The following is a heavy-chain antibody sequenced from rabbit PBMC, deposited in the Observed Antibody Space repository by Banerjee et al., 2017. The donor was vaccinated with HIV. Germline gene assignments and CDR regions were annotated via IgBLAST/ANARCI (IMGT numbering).Heavy chain of an antibody. J-gene: IGHJ4*01. CDR1: GFSFSSYW. D-gene: IGHD3-1*01. CDR3: ARDLPGPIYAFDL. Sequence: QSLEESGGDLVKPGASLTLTCTASGFSFSSYWIYWVRQAPGKGLEWIGCIYTDSGSAYYASWVHGRFTISSDNAQNTVDLQMNSLAAADTATYFCARDLPGPIYAFDLWGQGTLVTVS. V-gene: IGHV1S7*01. CDR2: IYTDSGSA.